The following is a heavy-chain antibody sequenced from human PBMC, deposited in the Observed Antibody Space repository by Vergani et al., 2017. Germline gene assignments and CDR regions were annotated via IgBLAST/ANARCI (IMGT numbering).Heavy chain of an antibody. V-gene: IGHV1-69*01. CDR2: IIPIFGTA. J-gene: IGHJ6*03. CDR1: GGTFSSYA. Sequence: QVQLVQSGAEVKKPGSSVKVSCKASGGTFSSYAISWVRQAPGQGLEWMGGIIPIFGTANYAQKFQGRVTITADESTSTAYMELSSLRSEDTAVYYCASGYCSSTSCYRVGGYYYYYMDGWGKGTTVTVSS. D-gene: IGHD2-2*01. CDR3: ASGYCSSTSCYRVGGYYYYYMDG.